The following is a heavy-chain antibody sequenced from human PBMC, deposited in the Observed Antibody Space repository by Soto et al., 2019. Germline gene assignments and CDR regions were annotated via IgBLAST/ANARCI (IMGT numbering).Heavy chain of an antibody. J-gene: IGHJ6*02. CDR3: ARGASYYYGSGAYGMDV. CDR2: ISAYNGNT. D-gene: IGHD3-10*01. V-gene: IGHV1-18*01. Sequence: ASVKVSCKASGYTFSSYGISWGRQAPGQSLEWMGWISAYNGNTNCAQKLQGRVTMTTDTSTSTAYMELRSLRSDDTAVYYCARGASYYYGSGAYGMDVWGQGTTVTVSS. CDR1: GYTFSSYG.